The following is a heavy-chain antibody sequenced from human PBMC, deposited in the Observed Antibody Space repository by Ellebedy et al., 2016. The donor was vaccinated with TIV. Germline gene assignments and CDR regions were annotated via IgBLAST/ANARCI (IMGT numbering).Heavy chain of an antibody. Sequence: GESLKISCAASGFTFSTYWMSWVRQAPGKGLEWVANINQNGREKNFVDSVKGRFSISRDNAKNSLFLQMNSLRADDTAVYYCLPHDGLGYWGQGTLVTVSS. CDR3: LPHDGLGY. CDR2: INQNGREK. D-gene: IGHD1-1*01. J-gene: IGHJ4*02. CDR1: GFTFSTYW. V-gene: IGHV3-7*01.